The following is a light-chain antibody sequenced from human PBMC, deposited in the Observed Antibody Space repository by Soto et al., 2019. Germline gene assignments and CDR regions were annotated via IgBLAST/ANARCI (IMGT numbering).Light chain of an antibody. V-gene: IGKV1-27*01. CDR3: QNQNIAPPAGT. CDR1: QGINNN. J-gene: IGKJ4*01. Sequence: DFQMTQSPSSLSASVGDRVTITCRASQGINNNLAWFQQKPGKVPKVLIYAASTLQSGVPSRFSGSGAGTDFTLTISILQPEYVAIDYCQNQNIAPPAGTFGGGTKVEIK. CDR2: AAS.